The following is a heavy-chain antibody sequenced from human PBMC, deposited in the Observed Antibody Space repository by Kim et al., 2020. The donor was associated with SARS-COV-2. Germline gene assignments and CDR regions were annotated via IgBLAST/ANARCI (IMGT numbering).Heavy chain of an antibody. CDR2: IDPSDSYT. V-gene: IGHV5-10-1*01. CDR1: GYSFTSYW. Sequence: GESPQISCKGSGYSFTSYWISWVRQMPGKGLEWMGRIDPSDSYTNYSPSFQGHVTISADKSISTAYLQWSSLKASDTAMYYCARLDSSSWYPTYWGQGTLVTVSS. D-gene: IGHD6-13*01. J-gene: IGHJ4*02. CDR3: ARLDSSSWYPTY.